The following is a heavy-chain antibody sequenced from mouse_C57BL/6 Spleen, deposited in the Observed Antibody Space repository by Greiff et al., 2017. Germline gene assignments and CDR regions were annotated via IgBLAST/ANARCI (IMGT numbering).Heavy chain of an antibody. Sequence: QVQLKESGPELVKPGASVKISCKASGYAFSSSWMNWVKQRPGKGLEWIGRIYPGDGDTNYNGKFKGKATLTADKSSSTAYMQLSSLTSEDSAVYFCARSDYESPYYAMDYWGQGTSVTVSS. D-gene: IGHD2-13*01. CDR3: ARSDYESPYYAMDY. V-gene: IGHV1-82*01. J-gene: IGHJ4*01. CDR1: GYAFSSSW. CDR2: IYPGDGDT.